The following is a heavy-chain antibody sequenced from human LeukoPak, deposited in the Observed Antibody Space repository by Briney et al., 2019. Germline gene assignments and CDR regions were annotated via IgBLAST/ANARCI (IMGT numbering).Heavy chain of an antibody. V-gene: IGHV3-7*01. CDR2: IKQDGSET. J-gene: IGHJ6*02. CDR1: EFNFSSYW. Sequence: GGSLRLSCAASEFNFSSYWMIWVRQAPGKGLEWVANIKQDGSETYYVDSVKGRFTICRDNAKNSLYLQMNSLRAEDTAVYFCTRDGMEVWGQGTTVIVSS. CDR3: TRDGMEV.